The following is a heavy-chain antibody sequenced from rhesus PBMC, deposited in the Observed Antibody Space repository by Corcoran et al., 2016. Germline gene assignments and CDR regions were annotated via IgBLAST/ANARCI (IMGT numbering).Heavy chain of an antibody. Sequence: QVQLQESGPGVVKPSETLSLTCAVSGGSISDSYRWSWIRQPPRKGLEWIGYIFGSSTTTKYNPSLKSRVTLSKDTAKNQVSLKLSSVTAADTAVYYCARWRWGVWNYFDYWGQGVLVTVSS. J-gene: IGHJ4*01. CDR2: IFGSSTTT. CDR1: GGSISDSYR. CDR3: ARWRWGVWNYFDY. D-gene: IGHD2-39*01. V-gene: IGHV4S10*01.